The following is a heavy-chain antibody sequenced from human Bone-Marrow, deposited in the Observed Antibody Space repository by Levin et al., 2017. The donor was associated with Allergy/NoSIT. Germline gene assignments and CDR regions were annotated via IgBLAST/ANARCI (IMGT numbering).Heavy chain of an antibody. CDR3: ARVTADYGMDV. CDR1: GFTFRGYT. J-gene: IGHJ6*02. D-gene: IGHD1-14*01. Sequence: GESLKISCVAIGFTFRGYTMNWVRQAPGKGLEWVTSISYDGRNKYQADSVRGRFTISRDNSMDTLYLEMNSLRPEDTAVYYCARVTADYGMDVWGQGTTVTVSS. CDR2: ISYDGRNK. V-gene: IGHV3-30*04.